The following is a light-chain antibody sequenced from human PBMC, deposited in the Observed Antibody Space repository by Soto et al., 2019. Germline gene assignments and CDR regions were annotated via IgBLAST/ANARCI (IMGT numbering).Light chain of an antibody. CDR3: QHNGRS. Sequence: IILTHSPATLALSTGERATLSCRTSASVRLSLLAWYQHKPGNAPXFLXYAASSRATGMSDRFSGTGSGTDFTLIRNRLDPEASAVYYCQHNGRSFGQGTRLEIK. CDR1: ASVRLSL. J-gene: IGKJ5*01. CDR2: AAS. V-gene: IGKV3-20*01.